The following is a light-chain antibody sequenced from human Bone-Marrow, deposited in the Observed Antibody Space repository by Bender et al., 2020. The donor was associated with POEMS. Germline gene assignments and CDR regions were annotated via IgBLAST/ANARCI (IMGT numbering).Light chain of an antibody. CDR2: EVT. J-gene: IGLJ2*01. V-gene: IGLV2-23*02. CDR3: CSYAGSSTPVV. CDR1: SSDVGAYNY. Sequence: QSALTQPASVSGSPGQSITISCTGTSSDVGAYNYVSWYQLYPDRAPKLIIFEVTKRPSGVSNRFSGSKSGNTASLTISGLQAEDEADYYCCSYAGSSTPVVFGGGTKLTVL.